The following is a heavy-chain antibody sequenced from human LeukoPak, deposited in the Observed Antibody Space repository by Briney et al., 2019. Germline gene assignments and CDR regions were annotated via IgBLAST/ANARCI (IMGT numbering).Heavy chain of an antibody. Sequence: QPGGSLRLSCAASGFTFISYWMHWVRQAPGKGLVWVSRINGYGSSTDFADSVKGRFTISRDNAKNTLYLQMNSLRAEDTAVYYCARDAPGNTALDCWGQGTLVTVSS. CDR2: INGYGSST. CDR3: ARDAPGNTALDC. D-gene: IGHD5-18*01. V-gene: IGHV3-74*01. CDR1: GFTFISYW. J-gene: IGHJ4*02.